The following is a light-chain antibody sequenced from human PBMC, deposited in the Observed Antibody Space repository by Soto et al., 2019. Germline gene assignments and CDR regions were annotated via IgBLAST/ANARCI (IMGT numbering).Light chain of an antibody. CDR3: QSYDSSLRGRV. Sequence: QSVLTQPPSVSGSPGQRVTISCTGSSSNIGAGYDVHWYQQLPGTAPKLLIYGHSNRPSGVPDRFSGSKSGTSASLAITGLQAEDEADYYCQSYDSSLRGRVFGGGTQLTVL. CDR1: SSNIGAGYD. CDR2: GHS. V-gene: IGLV1-40*01. J-gene: IGLJ3*02.